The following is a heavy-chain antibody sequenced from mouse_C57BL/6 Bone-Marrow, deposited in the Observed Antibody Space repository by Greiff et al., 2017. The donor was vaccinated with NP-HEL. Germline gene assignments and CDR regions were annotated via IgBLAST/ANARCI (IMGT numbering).Heavy chain of an antibody. D-gene: IGHD4-1*01. J-gene: IGHJ2*01. V-gene: IGHV5-16*01. CDR3: ARDAAGTYFDY. CDR2: INYDGSST. CDR1: GFTFSDYY. Sequence: EVMLVESEGGLVQPGSSMKLSCTASGFTFSDYYMAWVRQVPEKGLEWVANINYDGSSTYYLDSLKSRFIISRDNAKNMLYLQMSSLKSEDTATYYCARDAAGTYFDYWGQGTTLTVSS.